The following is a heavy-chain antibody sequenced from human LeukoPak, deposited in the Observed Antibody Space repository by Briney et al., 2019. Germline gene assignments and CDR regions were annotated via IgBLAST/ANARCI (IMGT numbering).Heavy chain of an antibody. CDR2: IGSSSNFI. V-gene: IGHV3-21*01. Sequence: GGSLRLSRAASGFTFSSYAMSWVRQPPGKGLERVSSIGSSSNFISYADSLKGRFTISRDNAKNSLYLQMNSVRAEDTAVYYCARSREDIVLVPASYWGQGTLVTVSS. CDR3: ARSREDIVLVPASY. CDR1: GFTFSSYA. D-gene: IGHD2-2*01. J-gene: IGHJ4*02.